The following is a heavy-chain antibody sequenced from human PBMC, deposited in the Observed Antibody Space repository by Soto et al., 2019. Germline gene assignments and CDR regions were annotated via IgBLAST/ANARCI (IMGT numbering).Heavy chain of an antibody. Sequence: QLQLQESGPGLVKPSETLSLTCTVSGGSISSSSYYWGWIRQPPGKGLEWIGSIYYSGSTYYNPSLKSRVTISVDTSKNQFSLKLSSVTAADTAVYYCARRMKINCSGGSCYYYYYMDVWGKGTTVTVSS. V-gene: IGHV4-39*01. D-gene: IGHD2-15*01. CDR3: ARRMKINCSGGSCYYYYYMDV. J-gene: IGHJ6*03. CDR2: IYYSGST. CDR1: GGSISSSSYY.